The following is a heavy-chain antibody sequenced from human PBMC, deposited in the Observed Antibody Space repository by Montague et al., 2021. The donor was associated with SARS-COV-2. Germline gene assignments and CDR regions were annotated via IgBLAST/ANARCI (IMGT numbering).Heavy chain of an antibody. CDR2: IKTETEGGTK. D-gene: IGHD2-21*01. V-gene: IGHV3-15*01. J-gene: IGHJ4*02. Sequence: SLRLSCAASGFTFSNSWMRWVRQAPGKGLEWVGRIKTETEGGTKDFAAPVKCRFTISRDDSKNTLHLQMNSLKVEDTAVYYCITDGIVVEDWGQGTLVTVSS. CDR1: GFTFSNSW. CDR3: ITDGIVVED.